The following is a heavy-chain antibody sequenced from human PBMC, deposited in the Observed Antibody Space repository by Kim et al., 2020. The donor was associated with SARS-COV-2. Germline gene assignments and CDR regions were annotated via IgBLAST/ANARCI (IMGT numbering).Heavy chain of an antibody. D-gene: IGHD4-4*01. V-gene: IGHV4-59*09. J-gene: IGHJ5*02. CDR3: ARGDLYDYKDRFDP. Sequence: NRSRKSRVNISLDTSKNQLSLKRSSVTAADTAVYFCARGDLYDYKDRFDPWGQGTLVTVSS.